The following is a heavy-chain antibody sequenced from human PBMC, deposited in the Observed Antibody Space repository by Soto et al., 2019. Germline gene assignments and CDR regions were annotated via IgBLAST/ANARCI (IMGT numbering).Heavy chain of an antibody. V-gene: IGHV3-30*18. CDR2: ISYDGSNK. Sequence: QVQLMESGGGVVQPGRSLRLSCAASGFTFSSYGMHWVRQAPGKGLEWVAVISYDGSNKYYADSVKGRFTISRDNSKNTLYLQMNSLRAEDTAVYYCAKVHDSSGYFYFDYWGQGTLVTVSS. D-gene: IGHD3-22*01. CDR1: GFTFSSYG. J-gene: IGHJ4*02. CDR3: AKVHDSSGYFYFDY.